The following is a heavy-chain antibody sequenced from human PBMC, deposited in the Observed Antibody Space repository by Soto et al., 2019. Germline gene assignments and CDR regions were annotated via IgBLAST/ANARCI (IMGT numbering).Heavy chain of an antibody. CDR3: ARTSAAGKYYYGMDV. CDR1: GYSFTSYW. Sequence: GESLKISCKGSGYSFTSYWIGWVRQMPGKGLEWMGIIYPGDSDTRYSPSFQDQVNISADKSISTAYLWWSSLKASDTAFYYCARTSAAGKYYYGMDVWGQGTTVTVSS. V-gene: IGHV5-51*01. CDR2: IYPGDSDT. J-gene: IGHJ6*02. D-gene: IGHD6-13*01.